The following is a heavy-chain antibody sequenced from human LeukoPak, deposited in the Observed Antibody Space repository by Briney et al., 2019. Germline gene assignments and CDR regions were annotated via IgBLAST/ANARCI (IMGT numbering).Heavy chain of an antibody. CDR1: GETFTNYY. D-gene: IGHD1-7*01. CDR2: VNHSGSA. J-gene: IGHJ5*02. V-gene: IGHV4-34*01. CDR3: ARGPRLQLELRKKYNWFDP. Sequence: SETLSLTCVVYGETFTNYYWSWIRQPPGKGREWIGEVNHSGSANYNPSLKSRVTISVDTSKSQFSLRLNSVTAADTAVYYCARGPRLQLELRKKYNWFDPWGQGSLVTVSS.